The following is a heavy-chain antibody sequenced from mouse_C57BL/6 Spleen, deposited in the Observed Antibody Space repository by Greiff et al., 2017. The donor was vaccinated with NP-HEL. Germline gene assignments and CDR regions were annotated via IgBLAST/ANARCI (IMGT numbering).Heavy chain of an antibody. V-gene: IGHV3-6*01. CDR2: ISYDGSN. D-gene: IGHD1-1*01. J-gene: IGHJ1*03. CDR3: ARDGGSSFHWYFDV. Sequence: EVQLQQSGPGLVKPSQSLSLTCSVTGYSITSGYYWNWIRQFPGNKLEWMGYISYDGSNNYNPSLKNRISITRDTSKNQFFLKLNSVTTEDTATYYCARDGGSSFHWYFDVWGTGTTVTVSS. CDR1: GYSITSGYY.